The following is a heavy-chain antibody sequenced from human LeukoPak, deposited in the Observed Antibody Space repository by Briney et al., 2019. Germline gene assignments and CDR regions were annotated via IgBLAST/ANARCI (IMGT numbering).Heavy chain of an antibody. Sequence: GGSLRLSCAASGFTFSSYSMNWVRQAPGKGLEWVSSISSSSSYIYYADSVKGRFTISRDNAKNSLYLQMNSLRADDTAVYYCAKMGGYCSGGSCYSWYFDYWGQGTPVTVSS. CDR1: GFTFSSYS. D-gene: IGHD2-15*01. V-gene: IGHV3-21*04. CDR2: ISSSSSYI. CDR3: AKMGGYCSGGSCYSWYFDY. J-gene: IGHJ4*02.